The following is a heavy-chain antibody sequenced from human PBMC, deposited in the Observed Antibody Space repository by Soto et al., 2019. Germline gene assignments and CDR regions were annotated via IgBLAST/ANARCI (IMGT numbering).Heavy chain of an antibody. Sequence: GSLRLSCAASGFTVSSNYMSWVRQAPGKGLEWVSVIYSGGSTYYADSVKGRFTISRDNSKNTLYLQMNSLRAEDTAVYYCASGYGDYYYYYGMDVWGQGTTVTVSS. V-gene: IGHV3-53*01. CDR3: ASGYGDYYYYYGMDV. CDR2: IYSGGST. J-gene: IGHJ6*02. D-gene: IGHD4-17*01. CDR1: GFTVSSNY.